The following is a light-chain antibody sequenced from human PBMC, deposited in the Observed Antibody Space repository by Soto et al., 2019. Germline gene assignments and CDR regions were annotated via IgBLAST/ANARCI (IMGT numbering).Light chain of an antibody. J-gene: IGLJ1*01. CDR3: SSYTSSSTYV. CDR2: DVS. V-gene: IGLV2-18*02. CDR1: SSVVGSSNG. Sequence: LTQPPSVSGSPGQSVTISCTGTSSVVGSSNGVSWYQQPPGTAPKLMIYDVSNRPSGVPDRFSGSKSGNTASLTISGLQAEDEADYYCSSYTSSSTYVFGTGTKSPS.